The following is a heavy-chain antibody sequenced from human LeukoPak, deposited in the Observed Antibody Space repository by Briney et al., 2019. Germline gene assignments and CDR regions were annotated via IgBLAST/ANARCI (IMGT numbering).Heavy chain of an antibody. CDR2: ITSGSTI. CDR3: ARGNSRCLDY. D-gene: IGHD6-13*01. CDR1: GFTFNSYE. Sequence: PGGSLRLSCVASGFTFNSYEMNWVRQAPGKGLEWVSYITSGSTIYYADSEKGRFTISRDNAKNSLYLQMNSLRADDTAVHYCARGNSRCLDYWGQGTLVTVSS. V-gene: IGHV3-48*03. J-gene: IGHJ4*02.